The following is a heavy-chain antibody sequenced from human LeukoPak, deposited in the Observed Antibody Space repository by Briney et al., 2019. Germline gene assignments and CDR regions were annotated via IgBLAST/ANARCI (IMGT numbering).Heavy chain of an antibody. Sequence: ASVKVSCKASGYTFTGYYIHWVRQAPGQGLEWIGWIKPNSGGTNYAQKFQGRVTMTRDTSISTAYMELSRLRSDDTAVYYCARDFSGYSSGSFDYWGQGTLVTVSS. V-gene: IGHV1-2*02. J-gene: IGHJ4*02. CDR2: IKPNSGGT. D-gene: IGHD6-25*01. CDR1: GYTFTGYY. CDR3: ARDFSGYSSGSFDY.